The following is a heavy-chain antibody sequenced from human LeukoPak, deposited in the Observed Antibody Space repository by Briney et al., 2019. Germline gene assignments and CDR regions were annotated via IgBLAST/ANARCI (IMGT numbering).Heavy chain of an antibody. Sequence: GGSLRLSCAASGFTFSSYWMHWVRQAPGKGLVWVSRINSDRSSTSYADSVKGRFTISRDNAKNTLYLQMNSLRAEDTAVYYCASTIWFGELSHRVYWGQGTLVTVSS. J-gene: IGHJ4*02. CDR1: GFTFSSYW. V-gene: IGHV3-74*01. D-gene: IGHD3-10*01. CDR3: ASTIWFGELSHRVY. CDR2: INSDRSST.